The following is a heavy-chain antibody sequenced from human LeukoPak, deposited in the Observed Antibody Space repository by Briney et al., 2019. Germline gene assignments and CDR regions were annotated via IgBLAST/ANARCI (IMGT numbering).Heavy chain of an antibody. J-gene: IGHJ4*02. V-gene: IGHV3-11*04. Sequence: SGSGGSTYYADSVKGRFTISRDNAKKSLYLQMNSLRAEDTAVYYCARDKGYCSGGSCYFFDYWGQGTLVTVSS. CDR3: ARDKGYCSGGSCYFFDY. CDR2: SGSGGST. D-gene: IGHD2-15*01.